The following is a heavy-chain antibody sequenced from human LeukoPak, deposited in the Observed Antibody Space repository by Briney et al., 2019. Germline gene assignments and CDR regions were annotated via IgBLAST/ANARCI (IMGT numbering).Heavy chain of an antibody. V-gene: IGHV3-11*01. D-gene: IGHD6-6*01. CDR3: ARVQLAGYFDY. J-gene: IGHJ4*02. Sequence: SVKGRFTVSRDNAKNSLFLQLNNVTLDDAAVYYCARVQLAGYFDYWGQGTLVTVSS.